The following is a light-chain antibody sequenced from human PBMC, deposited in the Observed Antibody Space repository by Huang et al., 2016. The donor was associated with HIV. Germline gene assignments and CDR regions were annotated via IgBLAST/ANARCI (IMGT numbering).Light chain of an antibody. CDR1: RSVSSGY. Sequence: EIVLTQSPGTLSLSPGERATLSCRASRSVSSGYLAWYQQKPGQAPRLLIYGASSRATGIPERFSGSGSGTDFTLTISRLEPEDFAVYYCQQYGSSPRTFGQGTKVEIK. CDR3: QQYGSSPRT. CDR2: GAS. J-gene: IGKJ1*01. V-gene: IGKV3-20*01.